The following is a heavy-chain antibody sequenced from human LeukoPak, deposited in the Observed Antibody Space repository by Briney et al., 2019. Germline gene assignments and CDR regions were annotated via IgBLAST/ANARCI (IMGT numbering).Heavy chain of an antibody. V-gene: IGHV3-48*01. CDR1: GFTFSSYA. CDR2: ISRSNNV. J-gene: IGHJ4*02. D-gene: IGHD4-11*01. Sequence: GGSLRLSCAASGFTFSSYAMSWVRQAPGKGLEWVSYISRSNNVYYADFVTGRFTISRDNAKNSLYLQMNSLRAEDTAVYYCAYSNSFDYWGQGTLVTVSS. CDR3: AYSNSFDY.